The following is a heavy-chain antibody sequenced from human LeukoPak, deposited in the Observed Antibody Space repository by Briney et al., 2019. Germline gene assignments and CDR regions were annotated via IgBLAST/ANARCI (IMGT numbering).Heavy chain of an antibody. CDR2: ISGSGGST. V-gene: IGHV3-23*01. CDR1: GFTFGSYA. J-gene: IGHJ4*02. Sequence: GGSLRLSCAASGFTFGSYAMSWVRQAPGKGLEWVSAISGSGGSTYYADSVKGRFTISRDNSKNTLYLQMNSLRAEDTAVYYCAKDPHDYGGNSFSYYFDYWGQGTLVTVSS. CDR3: AKDPHDYGGNSFSYYFDY. D-gene: IGHD4-23*01.